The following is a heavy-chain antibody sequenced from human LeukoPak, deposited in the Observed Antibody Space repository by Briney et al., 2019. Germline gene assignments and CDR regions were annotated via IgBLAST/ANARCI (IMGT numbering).Heavy chain of an antibody. CDR3: ARHVSGSAMMHYFDY. Sequence: SETLSLTCTVSGGSISSYYWNWIRQPPGKGLEWIGYIYYSGSTNYNPSLKSRVTISVDTSKNQFSLKVFSLTAADTALYYCARHVSGSAMMHYFDYWGQGNLVTVSS. D-gene: IGHD5-18*01. CDR2: IYYSGST. CDR1: GGSISSYY. V-gene: IGHV4-59*08. J-gene: IGHJ4*02.